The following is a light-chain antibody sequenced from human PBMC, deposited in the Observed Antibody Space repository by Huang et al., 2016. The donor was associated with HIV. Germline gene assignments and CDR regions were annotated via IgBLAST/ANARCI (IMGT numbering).Light chain of an antibody. J-gene: IGKJ1*01. CDR2: TAS. CDR3: QQSFSVPRT. CDR1: QNITKS. V-gene: IGKV1-39*01. Sequence: DIQMTQSPLSLSASVGDRVTFTCRANQNITKSLNWYQQNQGKAPKLLIYTASTLESGVPSRLSGIGSGSGVTLNIVYLQPEDFATYYCQQSFSVPRTFG.